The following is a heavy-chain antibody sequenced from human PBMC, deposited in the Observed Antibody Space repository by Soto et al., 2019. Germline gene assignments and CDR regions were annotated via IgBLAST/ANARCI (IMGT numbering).Heavy chain of an antibody. CDR3: ARVDRDMVRGPGERIDY. CDR2: INPSGGST. J-gene: IGHJ4*02. CDR1: GYTFTSYY. Sequence: ASVKVSCKASGYTFTSYYMHWVRQAPGQGLEWMGIINPSGGSTSYAQKFQGRVTMTRDTSTSTVCMELSSLRSEDTAVYYCARVDRDMVRGPGERIDYWGQGTLVTVSS. V-gene: IGHV1-46*01. D-gene: IGHD3-10*01.